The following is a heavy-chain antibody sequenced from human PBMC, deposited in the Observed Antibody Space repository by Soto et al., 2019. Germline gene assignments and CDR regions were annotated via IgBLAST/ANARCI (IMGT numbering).Heavy chain of an antibody. CDR1: GFTFSSYG. Sequence: GGSLRLSCAASGFTFSSYGMHWVRQAPGKGLEWVAVISYDGSNKYYADSVKGRFTISRDNSKNTLYLQMNSLRAEDTAVYYWAKDTYAILTGIYDYWRQGTLVIVAS. J-gene: IGHJ4*02. CDR2: ISYDGSNK. V-gene: IGHV3-30*18. D-gene: IGHD3-9*01. CDR3: AKDTYAILTGIYDY.